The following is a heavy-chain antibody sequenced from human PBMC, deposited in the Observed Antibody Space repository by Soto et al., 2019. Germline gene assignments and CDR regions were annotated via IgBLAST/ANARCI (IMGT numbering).Heavy chain of an antibody. CDR1: GYTFSSDR. D-gene: IGHD3-22*01. Sequence: KVACKGSGYTFSSDRTGWVRKNHGKGLEWMGGFDPEDGETIYAQKFQGRVTMTEDTSTDTAYMELSSLRSEDTAVYYCEKDPDYYDSPPAIWGQGTMVTVSS. V-gene: IGHV1-24*01. J-gene: IGHJ3*02. CDR3: EKDPDYYDSPPAI. CDR2: FDPEDGET.